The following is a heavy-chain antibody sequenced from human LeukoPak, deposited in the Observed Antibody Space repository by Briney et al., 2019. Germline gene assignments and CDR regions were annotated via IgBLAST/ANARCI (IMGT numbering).Heavy chain of an antibody. D-gene: IGHD3-22*01. CDR1: GFTFSSYA. V-gene: IGHV3-23*01. J-gene: IGHJ4*02. Sequence: RTGGSLRLSCAASGFTFSSYAMSWVRQAPGKGLEWVSAISGSGGSTCYADSVKGRFTISRDNSKNTLYLQMNSLRAEDTAVYYCAQEAYYYDSSGYYYGGYYFDYWGQGTLVTVSS. CDR2: ISGSGGST. CDR3: AQEAYYYDSSGYYYGGYYFDY.